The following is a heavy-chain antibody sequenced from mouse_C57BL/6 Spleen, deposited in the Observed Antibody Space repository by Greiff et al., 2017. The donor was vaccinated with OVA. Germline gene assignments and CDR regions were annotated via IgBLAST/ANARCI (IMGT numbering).Heavy chain of an antibody. D-gene: IGHD1-1*01. J-gene: IGHJ2*01. CDR3: AREFHYYGSSYYFDY. CDR1: GYTFTSYW. CDR2: IYPGSGST. Sequence: QVQLQQPGAELVKPGASVKMSCKASGYTFTSYWITWVKQRPGQGLEWIGDIYPGSGSTNYNEKFKSKATLTVDTSSSTAYMQLSSLTSEDSAVYYGAREFHYYGSSYYFDYWGQGTTLTVSS. V-gene: IGHV1-55*01.